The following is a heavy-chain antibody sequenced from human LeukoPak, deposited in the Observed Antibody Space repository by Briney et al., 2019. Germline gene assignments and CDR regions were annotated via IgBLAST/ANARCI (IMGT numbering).Heavy chain of an antibody. CDR2: IKSKTDGGTT. CDR3: TPEGDSSENYYYYGMDV. CDR1: GFTFSNAW. J-gene: IGHJ6*02. V-gene: IGHV3-15*07. D-gene: IGHD2-15*01. Sequence: GGSLRLSCAASGFTFSNAWMNWVRQAPGKGLEWVGRIKSKTDGGTTDYAVPVKGRFTISRDDSKNTLYLQMNSLKTEDTAVYYCTPEGDSSENYYYYGMDVWSQGTTVTVSS.